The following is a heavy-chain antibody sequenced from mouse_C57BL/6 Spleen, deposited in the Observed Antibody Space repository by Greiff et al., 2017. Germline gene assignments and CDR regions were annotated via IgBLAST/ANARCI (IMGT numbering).Heavy chain of an antibody. D-gene: IGHD2-5*01. CDR1: GYTFTDYN. Sequence: VQLQQSGPELVKPGASVKIPCKASGYTFTDYNMDWVKQSHGKSLEWIGDINPNNGGTIYNQKFKGKATLTVDKSSRTAYMELRSLTSEDTAVYYCARKAYYSNYVRAMDYWGQGTSVTASS. V-gene: IGHV1-18*01. CDR3: ARKAYYSNYVRAMDY. CDR2: INPNNGGT. J-gene: IGHJ4*01.